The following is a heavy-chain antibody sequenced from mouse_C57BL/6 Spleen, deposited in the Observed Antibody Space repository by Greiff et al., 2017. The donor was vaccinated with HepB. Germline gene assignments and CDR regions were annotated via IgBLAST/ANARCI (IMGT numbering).Heavy chain of an antibody. CDR2: IDPSDSYT. J-gene: IGHJ2*01. V-gene: IGHV1-69*01. Sequence: VQLQQSGAELVMPGASVKLSCKASGYTFTSYWMHWVKQRPGQGLEWIGEIDPSDSYTNYNQKFKGKSTLTVDKSSSTAYMQLSSLTSEDSAVYYCARYLFDYWGQGTTLTVSS. D-gene: IGHD5-5*01. CDR1: GYTFTSYW. CDR3: ARYLFDY.